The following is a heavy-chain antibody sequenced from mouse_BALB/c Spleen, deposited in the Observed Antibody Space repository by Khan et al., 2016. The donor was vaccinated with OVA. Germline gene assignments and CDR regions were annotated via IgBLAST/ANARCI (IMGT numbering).Heavy chain of an antibody. CDR3: ARFGNYVWFAY. Sequence: EVQLQESGPSLVKPSQTLSLTCSVTGDSITSGYWNWIRKFPGNKLEYMGYITYSGSTYYSPSPKSRISITRDTSKNQYYLQLDSVATEDTATYYCARFGNYVWFAYWGQGTLVTVSA. D-gene: IGHD2-1*01. CDR1: GDSITSGY. V-gene: IGHV3-8*02. J-gene: IGHJ3*01. CDR2: ITYSGST.